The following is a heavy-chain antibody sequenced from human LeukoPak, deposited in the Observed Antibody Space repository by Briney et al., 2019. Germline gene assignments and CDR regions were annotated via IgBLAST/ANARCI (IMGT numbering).Heavy chain of an antibody. D-gene: IGHD5-12*01. V-gene: IGHV6-1*01. CDR3: ARDIVATPYFGY. Sequence: PSRTLSLTCALSGDSVSSNSVAWNWTRRSPSRGVEWLGRTSYKSKWYNNYAVSVKSRITINPDTSKNHFSLQLNSVTPEDTAMYYCARDIVATPYFGYWGQGTLVTVSS. CDR2: TSYKSKWYN. CDR1: GDSVSSNSVA. J-gene: IGHJ4*02.